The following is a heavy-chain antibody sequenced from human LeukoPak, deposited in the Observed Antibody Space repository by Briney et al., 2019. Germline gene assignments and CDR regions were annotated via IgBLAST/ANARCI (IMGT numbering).Heavy chain of an antibody. V-gene: IGHV3-23*01. Sequence: PGGSLRLSCAASGFTFSNYAMHWVRQAPGKGLEWVSAISGSGGSTYYADSVKGRFTISRDNSKNTLYLQMNSLRAEDTAVYYCAKVVTMIVVVQAFDIWGQGTMVTVSS. CDR1: GFTFSNYA. D-gene: IGHD3-22*01. CDR2: ISGSGGST. CDR3: AKVVTMIVVVQAFDI. J-gene: IGHJ3*02.